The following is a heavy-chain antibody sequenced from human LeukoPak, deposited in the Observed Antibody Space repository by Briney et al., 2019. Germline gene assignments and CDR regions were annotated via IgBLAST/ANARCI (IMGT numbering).Heavy chain of an antibody. Sequence: TGGSLRLSCAASGFTFSSYAMHWVRQAPGKGLEWVALISYDASNKYYADSVKGRFTISRDNSKNTLYLQVNSLRAEDTAVYYWAKKGGAGYYFDYWGQGPLVTVPS. J-gene: IGHJ4*02. D-gene: IGHD6-19*01. CDR3: AKKGGAGYYFDY. V-gene: IGHV3-30*04. CDR1: GFTFSSYA. CDR2: ISYDASNK.